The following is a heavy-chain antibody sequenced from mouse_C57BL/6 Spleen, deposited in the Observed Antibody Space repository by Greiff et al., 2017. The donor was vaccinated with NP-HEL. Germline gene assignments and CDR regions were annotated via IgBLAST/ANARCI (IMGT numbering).Heavy chain of an antibody. J-gene: IGHJ4*01. CDR3: AISDDYDPYYAMDY. CDR1: GYTFTSYW. CDR2: IHPSDSDT. D-gene: IGHD2-4*01. Sequence: VQLQQPGSELVKPGASVKVSCKASGYTFTSYWMHWVKQRPGQGLEWIGRIHPSDSDTNYNQKFKGKATLTVDKSSGTAYMQLSSLTSEDSAVYYCAISDDYDPYYAMDYWGQGTSVTVSS. V-gene: IGHV1-74*01.